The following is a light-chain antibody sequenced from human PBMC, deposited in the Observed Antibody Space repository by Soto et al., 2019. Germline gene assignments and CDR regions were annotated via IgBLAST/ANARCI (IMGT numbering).Light chain of an antibody. V-gene: IGKV3-15*01. J-gene: IGKJ1*01. CDR3: QQYNNWHGT. CDR2: GAS. Sequence: EIVMTQSPATLSVSPGERATLSCRASQSVRSNLAWYRQKPGQAPRLLIYGASTRATGIPARFSGSGSGTEFTLTISSLQSEDFAVYYCQQYNNWHGTFGQGTKVEIK. CDR1: QSVRSN.